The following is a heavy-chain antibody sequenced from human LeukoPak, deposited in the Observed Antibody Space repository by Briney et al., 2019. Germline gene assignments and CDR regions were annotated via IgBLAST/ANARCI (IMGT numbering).Heavy chain of an antibody. CDR2: ISAGNGNT. J-gene: IGHJ4*02. D-gene: IGHD1-26*01. V-gene: IGHV1-3*01. CDR1: GYTFTIHA. Sequence: ASVKVSCKASGYTFTIHAIHWVRQAPGQRLELMGWISAGNGNTKYSQKFQGRVTFTRDTSANTAYMELTSLTSEDAAVYYCARDRGRFLIAFWGQGTLVTVSS. CDR3: ARDRGRFLIAF.